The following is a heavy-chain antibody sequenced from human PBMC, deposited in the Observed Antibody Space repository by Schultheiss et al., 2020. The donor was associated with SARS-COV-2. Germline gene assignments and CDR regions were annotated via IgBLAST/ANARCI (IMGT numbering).Heavy chain of an antibody. J-gene: IGHJ4*02. Sequence: SETLSLTCTVSGGSISSGSYYWSWIRQSPGKGLEWIGYIYHRGSTKYNPSLGSRVTISASKDQFSLRLTSVTAADTAVYYCARDRELGYWGQGTLVTVSS. CDR1: GGSISSGSYY. D-gene: IGHD1-7*01. V-gene: IGHV4-61*01. CDR2: IYHRGST. CDR3: ARDRELGY.